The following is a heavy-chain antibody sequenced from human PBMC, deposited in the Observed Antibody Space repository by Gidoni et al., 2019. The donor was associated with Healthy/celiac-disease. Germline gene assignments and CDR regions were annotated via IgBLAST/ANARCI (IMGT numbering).Heavy chain of an antibody. J-gene: IGHJ4*02. V-gene: IGHV4-38-2*01. CDR3: ARALGY. CDR1: GYSISRGYY. Sequence: QVQLQESGPGLVKPSETLSLTCAVSGYSISRGYYWGWIRQPPGKGLEWIGSIYHSGSTYYNPSLKSRVTISVDTSKNQFSLKLSSVTAADTAVYYCARALGYWGQGTLVTVSS. CDR2: IYHSGST.